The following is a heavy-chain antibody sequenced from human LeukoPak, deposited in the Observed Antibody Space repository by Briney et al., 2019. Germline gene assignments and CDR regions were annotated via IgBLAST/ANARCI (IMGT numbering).Heavy chain of an antibody. D-gene: IGHD3-3*01. V-gene: IGHV4-30-2*01. J-gene: IGHJ4*02. CDR3: ARGPSEAFSIYDFWSGQPYYFDY. CDR2: IYHSGST. CDR1: GGSISSGGYS. Sequence: PSQTLSLTCAVSGGSISSGGYSWSWIRQPPGKGLEWIGYIYHSGSTYYNPSLKSRVTISVDTSKNQFSLKLSSVTAADTAVYYCARGPSEAFSIYDFWSGQPYYFDYWGQGTLVTVSS.